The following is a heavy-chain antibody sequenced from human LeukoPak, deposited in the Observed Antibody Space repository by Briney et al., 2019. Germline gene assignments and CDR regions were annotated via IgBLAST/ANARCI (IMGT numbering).Heavy chain of an antibody. Sequence: SETLSLTCAVYGGSFSGYYWSWIRQPPGKGLEWIGEINHSGSTNYNPSLKSRVTISVDTSKNQFSLKLSSVTAADTAVYYCARDKMSQNLFNWFDPWGQGTLVTVSS. J-gene: IGHJ5*02. D-gene: IGHD1-7*01. CDR2: INHSGST. CDR3: ARDKMSQNLFNWFDP. CDR1: GGSFSGYY. V-gene: IGHV4-34*01.